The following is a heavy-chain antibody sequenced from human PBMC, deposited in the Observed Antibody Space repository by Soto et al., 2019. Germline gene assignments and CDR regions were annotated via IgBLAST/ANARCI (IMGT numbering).Heavy chain of an antibody. CDR2: INPNSGGT. J-gene: IGHJ4*02. CDR3: ARDSYDVWGSYRHDY. Sequence: QVQLVQSGAEVKKPGASVKVSCKASGYTFTGYYMHWVRQAPGQGLEWMGWINPNSGGTNYAQKFQGRVTMTRDTSISTAYMELSRLRSDDTAVYYCARDSYDVWGSYRHDYRGQGTLVTVSS. CDR1: GYTFTGYY. V-gene: IGHV1-2*02. D-gene: IGHD3-16*02.